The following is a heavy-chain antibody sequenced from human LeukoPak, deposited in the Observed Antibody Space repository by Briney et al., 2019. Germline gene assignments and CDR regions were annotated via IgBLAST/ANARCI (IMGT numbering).Heavy chain of an antibody. V-gene: IGHV1-2*02. CDR1: GYTFTGYY. D-gene: IGHD5-18*01. Sequence: ASVKVSCKASGYTFTGYYIHWVRQAPGQGLEWMGWINLNSGGTNYAQKFQGRVTMTGDTSISTAYVELSRLRFDDTAVYYCARSVDTFDYWGQGTLVTVSS. J-gene: IGHJ4*02. CDR3: ARSVDTFDY. CDR2: INLNSGGT.